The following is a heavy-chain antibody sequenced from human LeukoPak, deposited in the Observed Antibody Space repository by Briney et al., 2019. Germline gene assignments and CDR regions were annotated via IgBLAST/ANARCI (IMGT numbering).Heavy chain of an antibody. CDR2: IYYSGST. V-gene: IGHV4-31*03. Sequence: SETLSLTCTVSGGSISSGGYYWSWIRQHPGKGLEWIGYIYYSGSTYYNPSLKSRVTISVDTSKNQFSLKLSSVTAADTAVYYCARHDRIIASHLVWGQGTLVTVSS. CDR3: ARHDRIIASHLV. J-gene: IGHJ4*02. D-gene: IGHD6-13*01. CDR1: GGSISSGGYY.